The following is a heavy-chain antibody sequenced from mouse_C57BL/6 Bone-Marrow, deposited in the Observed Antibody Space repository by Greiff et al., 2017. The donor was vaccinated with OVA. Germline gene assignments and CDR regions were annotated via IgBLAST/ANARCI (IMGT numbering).Heavy chain of an antibody. D-gene: IGHD1-1*01. V-gene: IGHV14-4*01. J-gene: IGHJ1*03. CDR1: GFNIKDDY. CDR3: TTGGSRYWYFDV. CDR2: IDPENGDT. Sequence: EVQLQQSGAELVRPGASVKLSCTASGFNIKDDYMHWVKQRPEQGLEWIGWIDPENGDTEYASKFQGKATITAVTSSNTAYLQLSSLTSEDTAVYYCTTGGSRYWYFDVWGTGTTVTVSS.